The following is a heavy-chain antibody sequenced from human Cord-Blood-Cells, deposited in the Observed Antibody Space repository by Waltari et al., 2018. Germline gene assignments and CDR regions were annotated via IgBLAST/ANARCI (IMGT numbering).Heavy chain of an antibody. J-gene: IGHJ6*02. Sequence: QVQLVQSGAEVKKPASSVKVSCKASGGTFSSYAISWVRQVPGQGLEWMGGIIRIFGTANYAQKFQGRVTITADESTSTAYMELSSLRSEDTAVYYCARAGGWLRYYYYGMDVWGQGTTVTVSS. CDR2: IIRIFGTA. CDR1: GGTFSSYA. V-gene: IGHV1-69*01. CDR3: ARAGGWLRYYYYGMDV. D-gene: IGHD5-12*01.